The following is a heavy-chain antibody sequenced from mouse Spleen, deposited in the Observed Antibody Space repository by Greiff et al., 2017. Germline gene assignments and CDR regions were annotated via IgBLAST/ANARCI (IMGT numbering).Heavy chain of an antibody. CDR3: ARHWEDYFDY. Sequence: EVHLVESGGGLVKPGGSLKLSCAASGFTFSDYGMHWVRQAPEKGLEWVAYISSGSSTIYYADTVKGRFTISRDNAKNTLFLQMTSLRSEDTAMYYCARHWEDYFDYWGQGTTLTVSS. CDR1: GFTFSDYG. V-gene: IGHV5-17*01. D-gene: IGHD4-1*01. J-gene: IGHJ2*01. CDR2: ISSGSSTI.